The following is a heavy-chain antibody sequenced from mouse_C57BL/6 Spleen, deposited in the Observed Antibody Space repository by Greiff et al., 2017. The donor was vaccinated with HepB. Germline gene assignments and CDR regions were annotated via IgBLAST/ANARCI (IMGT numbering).Heavy chain of an antibody. V-gene: IGHV1-19*01. D-gene: IGHD3-3*01. CDR2: INPYNGGT. Sequence: VQLKESGPVLVKPGASVKMSCKASGYTFTDYYMNWVKQSHGKSLEWIGVINPYNGGTSYNQKFKGKATLTVDKSSSTAYMELNSLTSEDSAVYYCARGLYWYFDVWGTGTTVTVSS. J-gene: IGHJ1*03. CDR1: GYTFTDYY. CDR3: ARGLYWYFDV.